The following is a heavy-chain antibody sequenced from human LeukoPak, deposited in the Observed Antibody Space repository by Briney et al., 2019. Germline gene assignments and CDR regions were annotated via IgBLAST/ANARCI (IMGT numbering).Heavy chain of an antibody. CDR1: GFTFSDHY. CDR3: ARGPDYFDY. Sequence: PGGSLRRSCAASGFTFSDHYMDWVRQAPGKGLEWVGCTRNKANSYTTEYAASVKGRFTISRDDSKNSLYLQMNSLKTEDTAVYYCARGPDYFDYWGQGTLVTVSS. CDR2: TRNKANSYTT. V-gene: IGHV3-72*01. J-gene: IGHJ4*02.